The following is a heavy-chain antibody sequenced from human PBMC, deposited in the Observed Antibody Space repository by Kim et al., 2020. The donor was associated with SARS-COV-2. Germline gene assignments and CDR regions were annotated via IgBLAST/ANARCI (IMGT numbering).Heavy chain of an antibody. CDR2: T. CDR3: ARDPSRDWYYDL. J-gene: IGHJ2*01. V-gene: IGHV4-28*03. Sequence: TYDNPCSKSRVTMSVDRSKNHFSLKVNSVTAADTAVYYCARDPSRDWYYDLWGRGTLVTVSS.